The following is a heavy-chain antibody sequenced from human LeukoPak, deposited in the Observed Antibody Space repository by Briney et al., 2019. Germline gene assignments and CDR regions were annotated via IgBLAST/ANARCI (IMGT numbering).Heavy chain of an antibody. D-gene: IGHD2-2*01. V-gene: IGHV3-74*01. CDR3: ATTPAAAIRG. J-gene: IGHJ4*02. Sequence: GGSLRLSCATSGFTFSSYWMHWVRQALGKGLVWISRINSDGRTTSYADSVKGRFTISRDNAKNTLYLQMNSLRAEDTAVYYCATTPAAAIRGWGQGTLVTVSS. CDR2: INSDGRTT. CDR1: GFTFSSYW.